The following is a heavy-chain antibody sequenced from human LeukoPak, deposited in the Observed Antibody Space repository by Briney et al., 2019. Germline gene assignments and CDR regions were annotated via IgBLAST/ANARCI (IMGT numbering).Heavy chain of an antibody. CDR1: GYTFTGYY. CDR3: ARVPKVTSIDY. J-gene: IGHJ4*02. CDR2: INPKSGGT. V-gene: IGHV1-2*06. Sequence: GASVKVSCKASGYTFTGYYMHWVRQAPGQGREWMGRINPKSGGTNYAQKFQGGVTMTRDTSISTAYMELSRLRSDDTAVYYCARVPKVTSIDYWGQGTLVTVSS. D-gene: IGHD2-21*02.